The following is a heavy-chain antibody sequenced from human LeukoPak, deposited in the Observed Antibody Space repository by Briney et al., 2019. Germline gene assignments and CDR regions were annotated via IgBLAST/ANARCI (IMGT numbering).Heavy chain of an antibody. D-gene: IGHD6-13*01. J-gene: IGHJ4*02. V-gene: IGHV4-59*12. Sequence: SETLSLTCTVSGGSISSYYWSWIRQPPGKGLEWIGYIYYSGSTNYNPSLKSRVTISVDTSKNQFSLKLSSVTAADTAVYYCARSAGKDSSSWYREGYRWRAFDYWGQGTLVTVSS. CDR3: ARSAGKDSSSWYREGYRWRAFDY. CDR1: GGSISSYY. CDR2: IYYSGST.